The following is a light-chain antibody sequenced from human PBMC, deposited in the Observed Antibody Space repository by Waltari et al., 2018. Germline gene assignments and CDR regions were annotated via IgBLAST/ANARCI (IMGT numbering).Light chain of an antibody. CDR3: QMYVRLPVT. J-gene: IGKJ1*01. CDR2: GAS. V-gene: IGKV3-20*01. CDR1: QSVGRS. Sequence: ETVLTQSPGTLSLSPGEGATPSCRASQSVGRSLVWYQQKPGRAPRLLIYGASIRATGIPDRFTGSGSGTDFSLTISRLEPEDSAVYYCQMYVRLPVTFGQGTKVEI.